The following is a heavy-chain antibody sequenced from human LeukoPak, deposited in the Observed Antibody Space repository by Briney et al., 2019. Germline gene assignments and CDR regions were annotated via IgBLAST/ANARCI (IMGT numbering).Heavy chain of an antibody. J-gene: IGHJ4*02. Sequence: GGSLRLSCAASRFTLEGYAMHWVRHAPRKGLEWVSGISWNSANMDYADSVKGRFTISRDNAKNSLYLQMNSLRAEDTALYYCAKSGTYSSSSGYIDSWGQGTLVTVSS. CDR3: AKSGTYSSSSGYIDS. D-gene: IGHD6-6*01. CDR1: RFTLEGYA. V-gene: IGHV3-9*01. CDR2: ISWNSANM.